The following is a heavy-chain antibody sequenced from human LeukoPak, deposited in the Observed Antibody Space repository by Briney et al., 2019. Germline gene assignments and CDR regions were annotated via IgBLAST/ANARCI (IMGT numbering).Heavy chain of an antibody. CDR3: TRLVATAMLFTY. D-gene: IGHD5-12*01. CDR2: IKQDGSEK. Sequence: GGSLRLSCAASGFTFSSYWMSWVRQAPGKGLEWVASIKQDGSEKYYVDSVKGRFTISRDNAKNSLYLQMNSLRAEDTAVYYCTRLVATAMLFTYWAQGTQVSASS. J-gene: IGHJ4*02. V-gene: IGHV3-7*01. CDR1: GFTFSSYW.